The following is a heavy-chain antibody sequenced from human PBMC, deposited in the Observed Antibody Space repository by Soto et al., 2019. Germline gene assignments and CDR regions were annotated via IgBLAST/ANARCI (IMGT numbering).Heavy chain of an antibody. Sequence: QVQLVQSGAEVKKPGASVKVSCKASGYTFTSYGIRWVRQAPGQGLEWMGWISGYNGNTNYAQKLPGRVTRTTDTSTSTDYVELRSLRSDDTAVYYCARDLHGDPYYWGQGTLVTVSS. J-gene: IGHJ4*02. CDR2: ISGYNGNT. CDR3: ARDLHGDPYY. V-gene: IGHV1-18*01. D-gene: IGHD4-17*01. CDR1: GYTFTSYG.